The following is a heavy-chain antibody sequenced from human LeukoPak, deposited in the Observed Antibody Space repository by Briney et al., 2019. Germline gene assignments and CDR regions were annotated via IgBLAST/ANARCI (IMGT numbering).Heavy chain of an antibody. CDR3: ATTYSRSGDDWFDP. J-gene: IGHJ5*02. V-gene: IGHV4-59*01. CDR2: IYYSGST. D-gene: IGHD2-21*01. Sequence: SETLSLTCTVSGGSISRNYWSWIRKSPGRGLEWIGYIYYSGSTHYNPSLKSRVTMSIDTSKNKFSLKLSSASAADTAIYYCATTYSRSGDDWFDPWGQGILVTVSS. CDR1: GGSISRNY.